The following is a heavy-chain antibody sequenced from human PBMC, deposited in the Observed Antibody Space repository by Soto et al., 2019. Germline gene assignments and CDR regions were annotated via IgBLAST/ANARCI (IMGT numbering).Heavy chain of an antibody. J-gene: IGHJ6*03. Sequence: SETLSLTCTVSGASLTPDYWTWVRQPPGKGLEWIGYVHNSGTTSYSPSLKSRLTMSVDMSKSLFSLTLNSVTAADTAVYYCARLVPAGYMDVWGKGTTVTVSS. CDR3: ARLVPAGYMDV. CDR2: VHNSGTT. V-gene: IGHV4-59*01. CDR1: GASLTPDY.